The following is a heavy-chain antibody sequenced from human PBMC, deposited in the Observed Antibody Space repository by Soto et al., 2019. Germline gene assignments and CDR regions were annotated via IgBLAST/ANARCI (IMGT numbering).Heavy chain of an antibody. D-gene: IGHD3-3*01. V-gene: IGHV3-21*01. CDR3: ARGGDDFWSGYQYYYYYMDV. Sequence: EVQLVESGGGLVKPGGSLRLSCAASGFTFSSYSMNWVRQAPGKGLEWVSSISSSSSYIYYADSVKGRFTISRDNAKNSLYLQMNSLRAEVTAVYYCARGGDDFWSGYQYYYYYMDVWGKGTTVTVSS. J-gene: IGHJ6*03. CDR1: GFTFSSYS. CDR2: ISSSSSYI.